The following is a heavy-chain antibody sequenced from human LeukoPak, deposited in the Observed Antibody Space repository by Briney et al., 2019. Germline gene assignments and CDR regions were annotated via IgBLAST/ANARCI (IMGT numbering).Heavy chain of an antibody. CDR2: ISYDGSTK. CDR3: AREGKAAGSRAYYYYGMDV. CDR1: GFTFSSYA. Sequence: PGRSLRLSCAASGFTFSSYAMHGVRQPPGKGLECVAIISYDGSTKYYADSVKGRFTISRDNSKNTLYLQMNSLRAEDTAVYYCAREGKAAGSRAYYYYGMDVWGQGTTVTVSS. D-gene: IGHD6-13*01. V-gene: IGHV3-30*14. J-gene: IGHJ6*02.